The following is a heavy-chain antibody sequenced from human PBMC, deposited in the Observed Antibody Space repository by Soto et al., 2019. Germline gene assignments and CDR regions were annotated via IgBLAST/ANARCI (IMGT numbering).Heavy chain of an antibody. CDR1: GXTLDDYL. J-gene: IGHJ3*02. V-gene: IGHV3-9*01. Sequence: SLRLACAASGXTLDDYLMHWVRQTPGKGLEWVSGITWNSGRIVYADSVKGRFTIYRDNSKNSLSLQMNSLKPEHTAFYHCEKDTSFDWLSTPPGAFDIWGQGTMGTVSS. D-gene: IGHD3-9*01. CDR3: EKDTSFDWLSTPPGAFDI. CDR2: ITWNSGRI.